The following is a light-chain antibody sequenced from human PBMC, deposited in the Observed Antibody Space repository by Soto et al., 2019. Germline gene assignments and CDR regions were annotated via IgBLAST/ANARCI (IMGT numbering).Light chain of an antibody. CDR1: QSVSSSY. J-gene: IGKJ1*01. V-gene: IGKV3-20*01. CDR2: GAS. Sequence: EIVLTQSPGTLSLSPGERATLSCRASQSVSSSYLAWYQQKPGQAPRLLMYGASSRATGIPDRFSGSGSGTDFTLTISRLEPEDFAVYYCQQYGYSFWTFGQGTKVDIK. CDR3: QQYGYSFWT.